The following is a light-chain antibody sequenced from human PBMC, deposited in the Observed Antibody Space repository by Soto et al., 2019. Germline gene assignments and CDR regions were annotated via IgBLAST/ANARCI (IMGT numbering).Light chain of an antibody. Sequence: DIQMTQSPSTLSASVGDRVTITCRASQSIDTALAWYQQKPGKAPNLLIYRASNLESGVPSRFSGSGSGTEFTLAISSLRPDDFATYYCQQYGRFLTFGQGTKLEIK. CDR2: RAS. CDR3: QQYGRFLT. J-gene: IGKJ2*01. V-gene: IGKV1-5*03. CDR1: QSIDTA.